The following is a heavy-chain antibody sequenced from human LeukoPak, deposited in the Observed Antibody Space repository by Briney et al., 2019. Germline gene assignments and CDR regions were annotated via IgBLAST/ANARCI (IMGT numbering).Heavy chain of an antibody. CDR3: AKQPYRGSYPPAEYFQH. Sequence: GGSLRLSCAATGFTFSSYALSWVRQAPGKGLEWVSTISGSGGSTYYADSVKGRFTISRDNFKNTLYLQMNSLRAEDTAVYYCAKQPYRGSYPPAEYFQHWGQGTLVTVSS. D-gene: IGHD1-26*01. CDR2: ISGSGGST. V-gene: IGHV3-23*01. J-gene: IGHJ1*01. CDR1: GFTFSSYA.